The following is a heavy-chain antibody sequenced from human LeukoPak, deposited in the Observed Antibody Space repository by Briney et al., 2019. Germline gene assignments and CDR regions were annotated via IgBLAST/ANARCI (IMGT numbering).Heavy chain of an antibody. Sequence: GESLKISCKGFGYSFTTYWIGWVRQMPGKGLEWMGIIYPGDSDTKYSPSFRGQVTISADKSISTAYQQWSSLKASDTAMYYCARSCTSTNCYLTDAFDIWGQGAMVTVSS. CDR1: GYSFTTYW. CDR3: ARSCTSTNCYLTDAFDI. CDR2: IYPGDSDT. V-gene: IGHV5-51*01. J-gene: IGHJ3*02. D-gene: IGHD2-2*01.